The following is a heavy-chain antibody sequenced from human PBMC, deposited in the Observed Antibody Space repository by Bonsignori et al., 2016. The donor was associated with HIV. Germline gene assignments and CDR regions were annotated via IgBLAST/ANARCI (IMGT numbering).Heavy chain of an antibody. J-gene: IGHJ6*02. CDR1: GFTFDDYA. V-gene: IGHV3-43D*04. D-gene: IGHD3/OR15-3a*01. CDR2: ISWDGSNT. Sequence: EVQLVESGGVVVQPGGSLRLSCATSGFTFDDYAMHWVRQAPGKGLEWVSLISWDGSNTYYADSVKGRFTISRDNSKNSLYLQMSSLRPEDTALYYCAKDLRTYFYGMDVXGQGTT. CDR3: AKDLRTYFYGMDV.